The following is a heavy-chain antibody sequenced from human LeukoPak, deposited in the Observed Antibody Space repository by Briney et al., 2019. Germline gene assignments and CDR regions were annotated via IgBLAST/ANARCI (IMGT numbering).Heavy chain of an antibody. CDR3: ARGVRRFLEWLYPDY. V-gene: IGHV1-18*01. J-gene: IGHJ4*02. D-gene: IGHD3-3*01. Sequence: GASVKVSCKASGYTFTSYGISWVRQAPGQGLEWMRWISAYNGNTNYAQKLQGRVTMTTDTSTSTAYMELRSLRSDDTAVYYCARGVRRFLEWLYPDYWGRGTLVTVSS. CDR2: ISAYNGNT. CDR1: GYTFTSYG.